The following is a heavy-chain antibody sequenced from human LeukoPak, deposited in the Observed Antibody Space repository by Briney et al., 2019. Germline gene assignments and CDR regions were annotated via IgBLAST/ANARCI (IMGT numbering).Heavy chain of an antibody. Sequence: PGGSLRLSCAASGFTFSSYAMSWVRQAPGKGLEWVSAISGSGGSTYYADSVKGRFTISRDSSKNTLYLQMNSLRAEDTAVYYCAKGETRSIAARRYFDYWGQGTLVTVSS. CDR1: GFTFSSYA. V-gene: IGHV3-23*01. CDR3: AKGETRSIAARRYFDY. J-gene: IGHJ4*02. CDR2: ISGSGGST. D-gene: IGHD6-6*01.